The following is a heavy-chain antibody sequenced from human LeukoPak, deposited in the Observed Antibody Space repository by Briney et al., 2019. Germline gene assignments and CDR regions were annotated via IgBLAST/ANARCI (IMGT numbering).Heavy chain of an antibody. J-gene: IGHJ4*02. CDR2: INHSGST. V-gene: IGHV4-34*01. CDR1: GGSFSGYY. D-gene: IGHD2-15*01. Sequence: SETLSLTCAVYGGSFSGYYWSWIRQPLGKGLEWIGEINHSGSTNYNPSLKSRVTISVDTSKNQFSLKLSSVTAADTAVYYCATGYCSGGSCYSPPNYWGQGTLVTVSS. CDR3: ATGYCSGGSCYSPPNY.